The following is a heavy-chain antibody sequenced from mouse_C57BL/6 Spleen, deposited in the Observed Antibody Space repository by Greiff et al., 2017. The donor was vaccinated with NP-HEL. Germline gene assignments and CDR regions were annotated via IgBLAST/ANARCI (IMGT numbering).Heavy chain of an antibody. J-gene: IGHJ4*01. CDR2: ISDGGSYT. CDR3: ARDTYAMDY. CDR1: GFTFSSYA. Sequence: EVQVVESGGGLVKPGGSLKLSCAASGFTFSSYAMSWVRQTPEKRLEWVATISDGGSYTYYPDNVKGRFTISRDNAKNNLYLQMSHLKSEDTAMYYCARDTYAMDYWGQGTSVTVSS. V-gene: IGHV5-4*01.